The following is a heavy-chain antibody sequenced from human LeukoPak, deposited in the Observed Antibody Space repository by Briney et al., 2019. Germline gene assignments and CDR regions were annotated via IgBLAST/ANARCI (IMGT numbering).Heavy chain of an antibody. J-gene: IGHJ6*02. CDR3: ARHMRSNYDVPHYYYGMDV. CDR2: IYYSGST. CDR1: GGSFSTTSDY. Sequence: SETLSLTCTVSGGSFSTTSDYWGWLRQPPGKGLEWIGYIYYSGSTNYNPSLKSRVTISVDTSKNQFSLKLSSVTAADTAVYYCARHMRSNYDVPHYYYGMDVWGQGTTVTVSS. D-gene: IGHD4-11*01. V-gene: IGHV4-61*05.